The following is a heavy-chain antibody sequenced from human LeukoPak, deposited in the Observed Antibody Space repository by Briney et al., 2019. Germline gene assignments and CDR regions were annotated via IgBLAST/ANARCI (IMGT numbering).Heavy chain of an antibody. Sequence: ASVKVSCKASGYTFTSYDINWVRQSTGQGLEWMGWMNPNSGNTGYAQKFQGRVTMTRNTSITTAYMELSSLRSEDTAVYYCARVWKLRFLEWLFIGYAFDIWGQGTMVTVSS. V-gene: IGHV1-8*01. CDR3: ARVWKLRFLEWLFIGYAFDI. CDR1: GYTFTSYD. D-gene: IGHD3-3*01. J-gene: IGHJ3*02. CDR2: MNPNSGNT.